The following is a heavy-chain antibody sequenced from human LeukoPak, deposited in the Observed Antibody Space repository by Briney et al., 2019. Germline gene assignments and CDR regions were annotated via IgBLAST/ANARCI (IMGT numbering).Heavy chain of an antibody. CDR3: ARHCSGADCYYAFDI. CDR1: GGSISTYY. J-gene: IGHJ3*02. Sequence: SETLSLTCAVSGGSISTYYWSWIRQPPGKGLEWIGYIYYSGSTRYNPSLKSRVTISVDTSKNQFSLKLSSVTAADTAVYYCARHCSGADCYYAFDIWGQGTMVTVSS. D-gene: IGHD2-15*01. V-gene: IGHV4-59*08. CDR2: IYYSGST.